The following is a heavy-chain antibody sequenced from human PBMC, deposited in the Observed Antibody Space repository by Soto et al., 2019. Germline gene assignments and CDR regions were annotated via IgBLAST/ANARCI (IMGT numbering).Heavy chain of an antibody. V-gene: IGHV1-18*01. Sequence: ASVKVSCKASGYTFTSYGISWVRQAPGQGLEWMGWISAYNGNTNYAQKLQGRVTMTTDTSTSTAYMELRSLRSDDTAVYYCAREEGYYDILTGYLGPRFDYWGRGTLVTVSS. CDR2: ISAYNGNT. CDR1: GYTFTSYG. J-gene: IGHJ4*02. D-gene: IGHD3-9*01. CDR3: AREEGYYDILTGYLGPRFDY.